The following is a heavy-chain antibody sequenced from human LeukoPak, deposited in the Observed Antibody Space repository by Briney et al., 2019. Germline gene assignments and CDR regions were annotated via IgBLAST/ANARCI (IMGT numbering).Heavy chain of an antibody. D-gene: IGHD3-10*01. CDR3: ARGRMLVGVRGGPIYFDY. J-gene: IGHJ4*02. V-gene: IGHV4-59*01. Sequence: SETLSLTCTVSGGSISSYYRSWIRQPPRKGLEWIGYIYYSGSTNYNPSLKSRVTISVDTSKNQFSLKLSSVTAADTAVYYCARGRMLVGVRGGPIYFDYGGQGTLVTVSS. CDR2: IYYSGST. CDR1: GGSISSYY.